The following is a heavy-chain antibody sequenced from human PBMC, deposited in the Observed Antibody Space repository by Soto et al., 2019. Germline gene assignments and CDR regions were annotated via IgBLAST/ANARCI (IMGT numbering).Heavy chain of an antibody. V-gene: IGHV4-59*01. CDR3: ARSYPNHIFGVVPSRGLDV. J-gene: IGHJ6*02. D-gene: IGHD3-3*01. Sequence: PSETLSLTCIVSGGXXSSNYWSWIRQPPGKGLEWIGYIYYTGSTNFNPSLKNRVIISVDTSKNQFSLKLSSVTAADTAVYYCARSYPNHIFGVVPSRGLDVWGQGTTVTVSS. CDR1: GGXXSSNY. CDR2: IYYTGST.